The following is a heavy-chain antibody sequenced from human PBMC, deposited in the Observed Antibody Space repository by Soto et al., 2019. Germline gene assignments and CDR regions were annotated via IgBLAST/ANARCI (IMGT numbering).Heavy chain of an antibody. CDR3: ARDPPTIASAGREDY. CDR1: GYTFTSYG. V-gene: IGHV1-18*01. Sequence: QVQLVQSGAEVKKPGASVKVSCKASGYTFTSYGISWVRQAPGQGLEWMGWISAYNGNTNYAQKLQGRVTMTTDTSPSTAHMELRSLRSGHTGVYFCARDPPTIASAGREDYWGQGTLVTVSS. D-gene: IGHD6-13*01. CDR2: ISAYNGNT. J-gene: IGHJ4*02.